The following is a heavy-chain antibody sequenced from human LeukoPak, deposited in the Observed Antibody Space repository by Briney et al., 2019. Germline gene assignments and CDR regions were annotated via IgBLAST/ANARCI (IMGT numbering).Heavy chain of an antibody. CDR1: GFTFSDYY. V-gene: IGHV3-11*01. CDR2: LSSRGDII. D-gene: IGHD6-19*01. CDR3: ARETVAGTFDY. Sequence: PGGSLRLSCAVSGFTFSDYYMSWIRQAPGKGLEWVSDLSSRGDIISYADSVKGRFTISRDNAKNSLYLQINSLRAEDTAVYYCARETVAGTFDYWGQGTLVTVSS. J-gene: IGHJ4*02.